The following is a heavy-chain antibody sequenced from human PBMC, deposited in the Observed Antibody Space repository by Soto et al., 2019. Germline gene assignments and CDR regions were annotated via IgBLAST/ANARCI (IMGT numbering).Heavy chain of an antibody. V-gene: IGHV1-2*02. CDR1: GYPVTAYY. D-gene: IGHD3-3*01. Sequence: QLHLVQSGAVVKKPGASVTVSCSASGYPVTAYYMHWVRQAPGRGLEWMGGINPATGAAKNTQTLQGRVTMDRRTSTSKVFMELSGLTSEDTAVFYCAQGGGVGVAGSAAFDMWGQGTLVTVSS. CDR2: INPATGAA. CDR3: AQGGGVGVAGSAAFDM. J-gene: IGHJ3*02.